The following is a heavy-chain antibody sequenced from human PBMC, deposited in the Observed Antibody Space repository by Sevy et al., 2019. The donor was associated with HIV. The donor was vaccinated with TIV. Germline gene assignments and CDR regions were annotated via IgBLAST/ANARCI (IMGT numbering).Heavy chain of an antibody. Sequence: GGSLRLSCAASGFTFSSYIMNWVRQAPGMGLEWVSSISSGGDYIYYTNSVKGRFTISRDNAKNSLYLYMNSLRAEDTAVYYCARDEYSYASGFDYWGQGTLVTVSS. J-gene: IGHJ4*02. CDR3: ARDEYSYASGFDY. V-gene: IGHV3-21*01. CDR1: GFTFSSYI. D-gene: IGHD5-18*01. CDR2: ISSGGDYI.